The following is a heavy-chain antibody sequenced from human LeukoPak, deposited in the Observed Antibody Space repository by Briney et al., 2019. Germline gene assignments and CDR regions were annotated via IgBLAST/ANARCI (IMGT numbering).Heavy chain of an antibody. D-gene: IGHD5-18*01. Sequence: GGSLRLSCAASEFTFSDYSMNWVRQTPGKGLEWVANIKQDGSVKQYVDSVKGRFTISRDNAKNSLYLQMNSLRAEDTAVYYCARRATTERGHSYGLDYWGQGTLVTVSS. CDR2: IKQDGSVK. CDR1: EFTFSDYS. V-gene: IGHV3-7*01. J-gene: IGHJ4*02. CDR3: ARRATTERGHSYGLDY.